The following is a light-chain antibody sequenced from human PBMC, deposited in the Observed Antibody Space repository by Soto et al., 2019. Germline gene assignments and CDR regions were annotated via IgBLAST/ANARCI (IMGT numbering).Light chain of an antibody. CDR1: SRVVGGYDY. CDR2: EIS. V-gene: IGLV2-8*01. CDR3: SSYAGSNNCV. J-gene: IGLJ1*01. Sequence: QSVLNQPPSASGSPGQSVTISCTGTSRVVGGYDYVSWYQQHPGKAPKLILYEISERPSGVPDRFSGSKSGNTASLTVSGLQAEDEDDYSCSSYAGSNNCVFGTGTKVTVL.